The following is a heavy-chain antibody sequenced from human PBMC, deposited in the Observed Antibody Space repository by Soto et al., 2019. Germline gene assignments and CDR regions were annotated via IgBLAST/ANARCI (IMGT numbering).Heavy chain of an antibody. CDR2: IHYSGST. V-gene: IGHV4-61*08. Sequence: SETLSLTCTVSGGSISSGDYYWSWIRQPPGKGLEWIGYIHYSGSTNYNPSLQSRVTISVDTSKNHFSLELTSVTAADTAVYYCARAWEYLYFDYWGQGALVTVSS. CDR1: GGSISSGDYY. D-gene: IGHD1-26*01. CDR3: ARAWEYLYFDY. J-gene: IGHJ4*02.